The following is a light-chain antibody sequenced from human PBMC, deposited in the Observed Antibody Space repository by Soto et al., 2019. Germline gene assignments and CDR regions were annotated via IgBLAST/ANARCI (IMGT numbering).Light chain of an antibody. V-gene: IGKV4-1*01. CDR1: QSVLYSSNNKNY. J-gene: IGKJ4*01. Sequence: DIVMTQSPASLAVSLGERATINCKSSQSVLYSSNNKNYLAWYQQKPGQPPKLLIYLASTRESGVPDRISGSGSGTDFTLAISSLQAEAVSVYYCQESYSPPPAFGGGTKVEIK. CDR2: LAS. CDR3: QESYSPPPA.